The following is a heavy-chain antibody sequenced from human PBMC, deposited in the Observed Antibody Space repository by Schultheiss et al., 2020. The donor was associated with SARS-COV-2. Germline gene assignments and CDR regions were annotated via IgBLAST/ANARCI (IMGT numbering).Heavy chain of an antibody. J-gene: IGHJ4*02. CDR1: GFTFDTYA. CDR2: MSDSGDST. V-gene: IGHV3-23*01. D-gene: IGHD2-15*01. Sequence: GGSLRLSCAASGFTFDTYAMSWVRQAPGKGLEWVSAMSDSGDSTYFADSVKGRFTISRDNAKNSLYLQMNSLRAEDTAIYYCAKDRVGLDYWGQGTLVTVS. CDR3: AKDRVGLDY.